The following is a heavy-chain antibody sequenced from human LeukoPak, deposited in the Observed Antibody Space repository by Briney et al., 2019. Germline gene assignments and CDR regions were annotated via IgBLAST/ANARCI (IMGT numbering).Heavy chain of an antibody. CDR2: IYSGGST. V-gene: IGHV3-53*01. Sequence: GGSLRLSCAGGFTFSDYSMNWIRQAPGKGLEWVSVIYSGGSTYYADSVKGRFTISRDNSKNTLYLQMNSLRAEDTAVYYCARDLDYDHRGKGTLVTVSS. CDR3: ARDLDYDH. CDR1: GFTFSDYS. D-gene: IGHD3/OR15-3a*01. J-gene: IGHJ4*02.